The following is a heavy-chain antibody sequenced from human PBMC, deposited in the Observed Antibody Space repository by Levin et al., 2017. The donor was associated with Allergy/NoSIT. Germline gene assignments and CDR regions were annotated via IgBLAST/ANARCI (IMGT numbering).Heavy chain of an antibody. J-gene: IGHJ4*02. CDR1: GGSISSSNW. Sequence: PSETLSLTCAVSGGSISSSNWWSWVRQPPGKGLEWIGEIYHSGSTNYNPSLKSRVTISVDKSKNQFSLKLSSVTAADTAVYYCARDDRYYGSGSYDYWGQGTLVTVSS. V-gene: IGHV4-4*02. CDR3: ARDDRYYGSGSYDY. CDR2: IYHSGST. D-gene: IGHD3-10*01.